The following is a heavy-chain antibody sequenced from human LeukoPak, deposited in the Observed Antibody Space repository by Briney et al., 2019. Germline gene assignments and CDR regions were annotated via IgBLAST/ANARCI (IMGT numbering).Heavy chain of an antibody. V-gene: IGHV1-46*01. D-gene: IGHD3-9*01. CDR2: INPTGGST. CDR3: ARGGLRYFDWFDY. CDR1: GYTFSSYY. Sequence: GASVKVSCKSSGYTFSSYYMHWVRQAPGQGLDWMGIINPTGGSTSYAQKFQGRVTMTRDTSTSTVYMEVSSLRSEDTAVYYCARGGLRYFDWFDYWGQGTLVTVSS. J-gene: IGHJ4*02.